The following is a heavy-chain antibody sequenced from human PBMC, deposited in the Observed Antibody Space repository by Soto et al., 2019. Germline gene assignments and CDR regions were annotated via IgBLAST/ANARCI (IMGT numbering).Heavy chain of an antibody. CDR2: ISYDGSNK. CDR3: ARDGSYSSSSRGYYYYGMDV. D-gene: IGHD6-6*01. CDR1: GFTFSSYA. J-gene: IGHJ6*02. Sequence: LRLSCAASGFTFSSYAMHWVRQAPGKGLEWVAVISYDGSNKYYADSVKGRFTISRDNSKNTLYLQMNSLRAEDTAVYYCARDGSYSSSSRGYYYYGMDVWGQGTTVTVSS. V-gene: IGHV3-30-3*01.